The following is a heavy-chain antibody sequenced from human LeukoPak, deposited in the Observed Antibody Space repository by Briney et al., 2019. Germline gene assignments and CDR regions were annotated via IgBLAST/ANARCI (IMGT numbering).Heavy chain of an antibody. D-gene: IGHD5-18*01. J-gene: IGHJ4*02. CDR1: GFPFSSYA. V-gene: IGHV3-23*01. CDR3: AKDIAQGYTFGSIEQDY. CDR2: ISESGSGT. Sequence: GGSLRPSCAASGFPFSSYAMSWVRQAPGKGLEWVSPISESGSGTYYAGSVKGRFTISRDNSKDTLSLQMNSLRAEDTAVYYCAKDIAQGYTFGSIEQDYWGQGTLVTVSS.